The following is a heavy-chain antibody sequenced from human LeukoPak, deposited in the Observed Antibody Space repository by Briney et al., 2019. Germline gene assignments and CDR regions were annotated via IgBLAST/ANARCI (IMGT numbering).Heavy chain of an antibody. D-gene: IGHD1-1*01. Sequence: PGGSLRLSCAASGFTFSSYGMHWVRQAPGKGLEWVALISYDGSNKYYADSVKGRITISRDNSKNTLYLQMNSLRTEDTAVYYCAKAQTNYYFDYWGQGTLVTVSS. CDR3: AKAQTNYYFDY. J-gene: IGHJ4*02. CDR2: ISYDGSNK. V-gene: IGHV3-30*18. CDR1: GFTFSSYG.